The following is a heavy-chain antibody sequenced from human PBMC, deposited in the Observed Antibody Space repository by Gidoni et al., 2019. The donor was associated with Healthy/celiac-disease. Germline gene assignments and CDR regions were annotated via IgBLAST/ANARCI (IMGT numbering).Heavy chain of an antibody. V-gene: IGHV3-11*06. J-gene: IGHJ2*01. Sequence: QGQLVESGGGLVKPGGSLRLSCAASGFSFSDYYMSWVRQAPGKGLEWIASISGDSTYTTYADSVKGRFTISRDNAKNSLYLQMNSLRAEDTAVYYCALYLLAFRYFDLWGRGTLVTVSS. CDR3: ALYLLAFRYFDL. CDR1: GFSFSDYY. CDR2: ISGDSTYT. D-gene: IGHD3-3*02.